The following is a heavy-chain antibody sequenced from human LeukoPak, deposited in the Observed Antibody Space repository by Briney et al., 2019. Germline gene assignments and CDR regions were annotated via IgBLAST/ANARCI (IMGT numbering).Heavy chain of an antibody. D-gene: IGHD2-2*02. V-gene: IGHV4-39*07. J-gene: IGHJ4*02. CDR2: IYYSGST. CDR1: GGSISSSSYY. CDR3: ARVHGYCSSTSCYTFDY. Sequence: SKTLSLTCTVSGGSISSSSYYWGWIRQPPGQGLEWIVSIYYSGSTYYNPSLKSRVPISVDTSKNQFSLKLSSVTAADTAVYYCARVHGYCSSTSCYTFDYWGQGTLVTVSS.